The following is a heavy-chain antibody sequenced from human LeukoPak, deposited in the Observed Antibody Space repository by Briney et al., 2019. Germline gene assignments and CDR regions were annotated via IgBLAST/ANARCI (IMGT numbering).Heavy chain of an antibody. Sequence: SETLSLTCTVSGGSISSYYWSWIRQPPGKGLEWIGYIYYSGSTNYNPSLKSRVTISVDTSKNQFSLKLSSVTAADTAVYYCAREIVVVVAATLDDAFDIWGQGTMVTVSS. CDR3: AREIVVVVAATLDDAFDI. CDR2: IYYSGST. CDR1: GGSISSYY. V-gene: IGHV4-59*08. J-gene: IGHJ3*02. D-gene: IGHD2-15*01.